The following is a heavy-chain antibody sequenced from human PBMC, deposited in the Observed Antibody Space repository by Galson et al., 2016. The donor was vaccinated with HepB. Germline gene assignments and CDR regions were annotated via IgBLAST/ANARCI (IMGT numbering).Heavy chain of an antibody. CDR1: GGSVISGTDY. J-gene: IGHJ4*02. CDR2: IYYSGST. V-gene: IGHV4-61*01. CDR3: ARAPAPRSSRYVDH. Sequence: SETLSLTCTVSGGSVISGTDYWSWIRQPPGKGLELIGYIYYSGSTIYNPSLKSRVTISVDTSKNQFSLKLSSVTTADTAVYYCARAPAPRSSRYVDHWGQGTLGTVSS. D-gene: IGHD6-13*01.